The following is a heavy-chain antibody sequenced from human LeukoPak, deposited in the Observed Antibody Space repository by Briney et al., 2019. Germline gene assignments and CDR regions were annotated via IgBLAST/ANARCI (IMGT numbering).Heavy chain of an antibody. CDR1: GGSISSSSYY. Sequence: SETLSLTCTVSGGSISSSSYYWGWIRQPPGKGLEWIGCIYYSGSTYYNPSLKSRVTISVDTSKNQFSLKLSSVTAADTAVYYCARHQYSSSWYGFAGGPIDYWGQGTLVTVSS. J-gene: IGHJ4*02. CDR3: ARHQYSSSWYGFAGGPIDY. CDR2: IYYSGST. D-gene: IGHD6-13*01. V-gene: IGHV4-39*01.